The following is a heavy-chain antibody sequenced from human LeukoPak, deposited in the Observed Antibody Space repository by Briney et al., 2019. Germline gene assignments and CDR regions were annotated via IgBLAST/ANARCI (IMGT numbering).Heavy chain of an antibody. J-gene: IGHJ5*02. CDR2: IYYSGST. D-gene: IGHD1-26*01. CDR3: ARGGSGGSYYDNWFDP. CDR1: GGSISSSSYY. V-gene: IGHV4-39*07. Sequence: SETLSLTCTVSGGSISSSSYYWGWIRQPPGKGLEWIGSIYYSGSTYYKPSLKSRVTISVDTSKNQFSLKLSSVTAADTAVYYCARGGSGGSYYDNWFDPWGQGTLVTVSS.